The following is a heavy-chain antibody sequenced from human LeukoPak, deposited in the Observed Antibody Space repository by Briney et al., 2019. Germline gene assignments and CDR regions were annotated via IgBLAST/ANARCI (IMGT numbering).Heavy chain of an antibody. CDR3: AKEGQYSGAFDI. V-gene: IGHV3-9*01. CDR2: VIWNSDSI. D-gene: IGHD6-19*01. CDR1: ASTVDDYA. J-gene: IGHJ3*02. Sequence: GGCLRPVCAPSASTVDDYATRWVRLAAGKGLGWVSCVIWNSDSIGYADSVKGRFTISRDNAKNSLYLQMNSLRAEDTALYYCAKEGQYSGAFDIWGQGTMVTVSS.